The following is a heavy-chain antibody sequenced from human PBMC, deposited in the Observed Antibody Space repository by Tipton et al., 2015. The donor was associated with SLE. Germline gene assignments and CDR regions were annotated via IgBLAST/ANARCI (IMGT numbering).Heavy chain of an antibody. Sequence: TLSLTCTVSGGSISRGSYYWSWIRQPAGKGLEWIGRIYTSGSTNYNPSLKSRVTISLDTSKNQFSLKLSSVTAADTAMYYCAREVDTMDDSDAFDIWGQGTMVTVSS. D-gene: IGHD3-10*01. CDR3: AREVDTMDDSDAFDI. CDR2: IYTSGST. CDR1: GGSISRGSYY. V-gene: IGHV4-61*02. J-gene: IGHJ3*02.